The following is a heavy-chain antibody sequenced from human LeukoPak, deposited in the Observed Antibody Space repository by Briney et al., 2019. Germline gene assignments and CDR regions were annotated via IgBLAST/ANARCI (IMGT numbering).Heavy chain of an antibody. D-gene: IGHD4-11*01. J-gene: IGHJ4*02. CDR3: AREPHDYTMYYFDL. CDR1: GFTFSDHY. CDR2: ISSSGTTT. V-gene: IGHV3-11*04. Sequence: PGGPLRLSCAASGFTFSDHYMTWIRQAPGKGLEWVSYISSSGTTTYYADSVKGRFTISRDNAKSSLYLQMNSLRVEDTAVYYCAREPHDYTMYYFDLWGQGTLVTVSS.